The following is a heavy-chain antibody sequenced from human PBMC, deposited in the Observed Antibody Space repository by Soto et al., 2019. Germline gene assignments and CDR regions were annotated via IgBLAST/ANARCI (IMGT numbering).Heavy chain of an antibody. Sequence: SETLSLTYTVSGGSISSYYWSWIRQPPGKGLEWIGYIYYSGSTNYNPSLKSRVTISVGTSKNQFSLKLSSVTAADTAVYYCARHGPYSSSCYVVYWGQGTLVTVSS. CDR2: IYYSGST. V-gene: IGHV4-59*08. J-gene: IGHJ4*02. D-gene: IGHD6-13*01. CDR1: GGSISSYY. CDR3: ARHGPYSSSCYVVY.